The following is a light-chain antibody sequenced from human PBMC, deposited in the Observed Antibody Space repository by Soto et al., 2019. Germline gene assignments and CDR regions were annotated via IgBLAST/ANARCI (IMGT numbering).Light chain of an antibody. Sequence: EIVLTQSPGTLSLSPGERATLSCGASQSVTSNYLAWYQQKPGQAPRLLIYGASRRATGVPDRFIGSGSGTDFTLTISRLEPEDFAVYGCEPYSKRVTTFGHGTVVDIK. V-gene: IGKV3-20*01. CDR1: QSVTSNY. J-gene: IGKJ3*01. CDR2: GAS. CDR3: EPYSKRVTT.